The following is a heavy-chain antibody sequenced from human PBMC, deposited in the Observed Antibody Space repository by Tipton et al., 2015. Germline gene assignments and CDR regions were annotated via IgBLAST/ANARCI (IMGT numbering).Heavy chain of an antibody. V-gene: IGHV4-38-2*01. CDR1: AYSISSDYY. CDR2: ISHSGNT. Sequence: TLSLTCAVPAYSISSDYYWGWIRQPPGKGLEWIGSISHSGNTYYNPSLKSRVTMSRDTSKNQFSLKLTSVTAADTAVYYCACQDFDSLTRDYQTVHDWGQGSLVTVFS. CDR3: ACQDFDSLTRDYQTVHD. D-gene: IGHD3-9*01. J-gene: IGHJ4*02.